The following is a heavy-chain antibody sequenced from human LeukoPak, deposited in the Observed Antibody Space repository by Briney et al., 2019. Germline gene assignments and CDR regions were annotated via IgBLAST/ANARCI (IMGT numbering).Heavy chain of an antibody. CDR2: IYYSGRT. J-gene: IGHJ6*03. Sequence: SETLSLTCAVSGGSITSYYWSWIRQPPGKGLEWMGHIYYSGRTNYNPSLKSRVTISLDTSTNKFSLTLSSVPAADTTVYYCARDVGSRGNLGYYYYMDVWGKGTTVTVSS. CDR3: ARDVGSRGNLGYYYYMDV. V-gene: IGHV4-59*01. D-gene: IGHD4-23*01. CDR1: GGSITSYY.